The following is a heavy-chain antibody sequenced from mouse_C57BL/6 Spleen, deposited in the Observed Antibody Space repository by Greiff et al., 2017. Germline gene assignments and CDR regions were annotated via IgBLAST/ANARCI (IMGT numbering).Heavy chain of an antibody. J-gene: IGHJ2*01. Sequence: QVQLQQPGAELVKPGASVKLSCKASGYTFTSYWMQWVKQRPGQGLEWIGEIDPSDSYTNYNQKFKGKATLTVDTSSSTAYMQLSSLTSEDSAVYYCARGDYYGSSFVDYWGQGTTLTVSS. CDR1: GYTFTSYW. CDR2: IDPSDSYT. V-gene: IGHV1-50*01. CDR3: ARGDYYGSSFVDY. D-gene: IGHD1-1*01.